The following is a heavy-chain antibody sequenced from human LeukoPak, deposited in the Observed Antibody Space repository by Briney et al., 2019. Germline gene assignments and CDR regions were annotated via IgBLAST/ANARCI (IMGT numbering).Heavy chain of an antibody. CDR3: ARDRWGSSSPGYFDY. D-gene: IGHD6-6*01. V-gene: IGHV4-31*03. J-gene: IGHJ4*02. Sequence: PSETLSLTCTVCGGSISIGGYYWSWIRQHPGKGLEWIGYIYYSGSTYYNPSLKSRVTISVDTSKNQFSLKLSSVTAADTAVYYCARDRWGSSSPGYFDYWGQGTLVTVSS. CDR2: IYYSGST. CDR1: GGSISIGGYY.